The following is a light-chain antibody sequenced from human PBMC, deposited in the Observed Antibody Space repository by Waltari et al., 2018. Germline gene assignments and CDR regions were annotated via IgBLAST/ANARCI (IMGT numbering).Light chain of an antibody. Sequence: QSALTQPASVSGSPGQSITISCTGTSSDVGGYPSVSCYQQHPGKAPKLRLYYVSNRPSGVSNRFSGSKSGNTASLTISGLQAEDEADYYCSSYTSSSTLGFGTGTKVTVL. CDR3: SSYTSSSTLG. V-gene: IGLV2-14*03. J-gene: IGLJ1*01. CDR1: SSDVGGYPS. CDR2: YVS.